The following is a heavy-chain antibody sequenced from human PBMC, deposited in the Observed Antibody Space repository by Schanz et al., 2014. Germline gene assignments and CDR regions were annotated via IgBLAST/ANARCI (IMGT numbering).Heavy chain of an antibody. CDR3: ARSMLRGVIRRRGWLDP. Sequence: QVQLQQWGAGLLKPSETLSLTCAVYGGSFSDSYWTWIRQPPGKGLEWIGEIHHSGTTNYNPSLKTRATMSVDTSKKQLSLKVSSVTAADTAVYYCARSMLRGVIRRRGWLDPWGQGTLVTVSS. D-gene: IGHD3-10*01. V-gene: IGHV4-34*01. J-gene: IGHJ5*02. CDR2: IHHSGTT. CDR1: GGSFSDSY.